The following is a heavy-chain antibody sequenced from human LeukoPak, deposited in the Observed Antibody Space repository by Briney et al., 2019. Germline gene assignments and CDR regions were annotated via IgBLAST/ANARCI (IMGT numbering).Heavy chain of an antibody. J-gene: IGHJ6*03. V-gene: IGHV3-53*01. D-gene: IGHD5-12*01. CDR2: IYSSGYA. CDR1: GFSVSSNY. CDR3: ARVAAAVATHYFFYMDV. Sequence: GGSLRLSCAASGFSVSSNYMSWVRQAPGKGLEWVSVIYSSGYAYYTDSVKGRFTISRDNSKNTLSLQLNSLGAEDTAVYYCARVAAAVATHYFFYMDVWGKGTTVTVSS.